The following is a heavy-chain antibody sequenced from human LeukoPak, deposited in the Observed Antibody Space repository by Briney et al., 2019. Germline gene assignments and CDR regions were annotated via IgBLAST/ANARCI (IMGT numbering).Heavy chain of an antibody. D-gene: IGHD2-2*01. CDR2: ISGSGGST. CDR1: GFTFSSYA. Sequence: GGSLRLSCAASGFTFSSYAMSWVRQAPGKGLEWVSAISGSGGSTYYADSVKGRFTISRDNSKNTLYLQMNSLRAEDTAVYYCAKLGGVVVVPAAPSHYWGQGTLVTVSS. V-gene: IGHV3-23*01. J-gene: IGHJ4*02. CDR3: AKLGGVVVVPAAPSHY.